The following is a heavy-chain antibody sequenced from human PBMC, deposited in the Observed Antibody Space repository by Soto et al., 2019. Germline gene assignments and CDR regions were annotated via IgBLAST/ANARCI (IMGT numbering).Heavy chain of an antibody. CDR3: ARDYLVVPHRVIDY. D-gene: IGHD2-2*01. J-gene: IGHJ4*02. CDR1: GYTFTSYA. CDR2: INAGNGNT. V-gene: IGHV1-3*01. Sequence: ASVKVSCKASGYTFTSYAMHWGRQAPGQRLEWMGWINAGNGNTKYSQKFQGRFTISRDNSKNTLYLQMNSLRAEDTAVYYCARDYLVVPHRVIDYWGQGTLVTVSS.